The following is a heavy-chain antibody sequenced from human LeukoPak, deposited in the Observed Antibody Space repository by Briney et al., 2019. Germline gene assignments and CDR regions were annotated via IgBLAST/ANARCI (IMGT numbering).Heavy chain of an antibody. Sequence: GGSLRLSCAASGFSFSDHHMSWVRQVPGKGLEWLAYISRDGNIIVYADSVKGRFIISRDNAKQSVYLEMTSLRPEDTAVYHCARYVLLMDYWGQGTLVTVSS. J-gene: IGHJ4*02. CDR1: GFSFSDHH. V-gene: IGHV3-11*01. CDR3: ARYVLLMDY. CDR2: ISRDGNII. D-gene: IGHD3-16*01.